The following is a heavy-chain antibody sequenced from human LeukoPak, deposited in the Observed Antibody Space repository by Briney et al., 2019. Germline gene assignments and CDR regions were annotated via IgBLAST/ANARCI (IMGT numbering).Heavy chain of an antibody. D-gene: IGHD4-17*01. Sequence: GESLKISCKGSGYRFTTYWIGWVRPMPGKGLGWMGIIYPSDSDTRYSPSFQGQVTISADKSISTAYLQWNSLKASDTAMYYCARLYGDADYWGQGTLVTVSS. CDR3: ARLYGDADY. V-gene: IGHV5-51*01. CDR1: GYRFTTYW. J-gene: IGHJ4*02. CDR2: IYPSDSDT.